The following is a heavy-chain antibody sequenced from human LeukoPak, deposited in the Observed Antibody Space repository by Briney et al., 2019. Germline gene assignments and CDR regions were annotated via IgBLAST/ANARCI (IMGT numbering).Heavy chain of an antibody. CDR2: IYHSGST. CDR1: GGSISSGGYS. D-gene: IGHD3-3*01. J-gene: IGHJ5*02. V-gene: IGHV4-30-2*01. Sequence: KTSQTLSLTCAVSGGSISSGGYSWSWIRQPPGKGLEWIGYIYHSGSTYYNPSLKSRVTISVDRSKNQFSLKLSSVTAADTAVYYCARHGVVRGRENWFDPWGQGTLVTVSS. CDR3: ARHGVVRGRENWFDP.